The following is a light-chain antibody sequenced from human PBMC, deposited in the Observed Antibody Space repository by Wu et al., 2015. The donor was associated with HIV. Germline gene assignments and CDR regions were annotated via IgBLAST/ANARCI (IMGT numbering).Light chain of an antibody. CDR1: QSVSSN. J-gene: IGKJ1*01. V-gene: IGKV3-15*01. CDR3: QQYNNWPPWT. CDR2: GAS. Sequence: EIVMTQSPATLSVSPGERATLSCRASQSVSSNLAWYQQKPGQAPRLLIYGASTRATGIPARFSGSGSGTEFTLTINSLQSEDFAVYYCQQYNNWPPWTFGQGTKVKSN.